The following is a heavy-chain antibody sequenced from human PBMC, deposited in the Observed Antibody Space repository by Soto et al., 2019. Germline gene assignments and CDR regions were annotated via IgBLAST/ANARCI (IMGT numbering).Heavy chain of an antibody. CDR2: IYYSGST. D-gene: IGHD2-15*01. CDR1: GGSISSGGYY. Sequence: QVQLQESGPGLVKPSQTLSLTCTVSGGSISSGGYYWSWIRQHPGKGREWIGYIYYSGSTYYNPSLKSRVTVSVDTSKNQLSLKLSCVTAADTAVYYCARAKYCSGGSCYSYGDYDYWGQGTLVTVSS. V-gene: IGHV4-31*03. J-gene: IGHJ4*02. CDR3: ARAKYCSGGSCYSYGDYDY.